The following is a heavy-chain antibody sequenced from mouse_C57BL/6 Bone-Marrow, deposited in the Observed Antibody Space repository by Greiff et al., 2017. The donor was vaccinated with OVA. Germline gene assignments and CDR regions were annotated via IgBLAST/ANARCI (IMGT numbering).Heavy chain of an antibody. CDR1: GYTFTSYW. CDR2: IDPSDSYT. Sequence: QVQLQQPGAELVMPGASVKLSCKASGYTFTSYWMHWVKQRPGQGLEWIGEIDPSDSYTKYNQTFKGNSSLTVDKSASTAYMQLSSLTSEDSAVYYCARELGETFAYWGQGTLVTVSA. J-gene: IGHJ3*01. V-gene: IGHV1-69*01. D-gene: IGHD4-1*01. CDR3: ARELGETFAY.